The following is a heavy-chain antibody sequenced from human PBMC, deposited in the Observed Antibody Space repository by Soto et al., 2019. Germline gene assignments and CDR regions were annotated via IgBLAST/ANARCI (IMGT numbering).Heavy chain of an antibody. Sequence: PGGSLRLSCAGSGFTFSGSSMDCVRQASGEGLEWVGCIRSKANRYATAYAASVTGRFTISSDDSKNTAYLQMNSLKTEDTAVNYCTRHAVEMAIMRDYWGQGTLVTVSS. J-gene: IGHJ4*02. D-gene: IGHD2-21*01. CDR1: GFTFSGSS. V-gene: IGHV3-73*01. CDR3: TRHAVEMAIMRDY. CDR2: IRSKANRYAT.